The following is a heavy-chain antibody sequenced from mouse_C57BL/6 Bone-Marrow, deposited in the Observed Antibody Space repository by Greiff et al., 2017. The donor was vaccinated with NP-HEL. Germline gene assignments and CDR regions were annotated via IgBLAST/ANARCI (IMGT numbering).Heavy chain of an antibody. CDR2: INPSNGGT. D-gene: IGHD1-1*01. Sequence: VQLQQPGTELVKPGASVKLSCKASGYTFTSYWMHWVKQRPGQGLEWIGNINPSNGGTNYNEKFKSKATLTVDKSSSTAYLQLSSLTSEDSAVYYCARDYYGSSPWFAYWGQGTLVTVSA. V-gene: IGHV1-53*01. CDR3: ARDYYGSSPWFAY. CDR1: GYTFTSYW. J-gene: IGHJ3*01.